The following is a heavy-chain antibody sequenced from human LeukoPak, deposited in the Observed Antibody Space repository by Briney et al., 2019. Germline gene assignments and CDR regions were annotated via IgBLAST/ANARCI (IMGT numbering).Heavy chain of an antibody. CDR1: GGSISSSHYY. J-gene: IGHJ5*01. CDR2: IYTSGGT. CDR3: ARGGSTMTDNWFDP. D-gene: IGHD5-24*01. V-gene: IGHV4-61*09. Sequence: SETLSLTCTVSGGSISSSHYYWTWIRQPAGKGLEWIGHIYTSGGTNYNPSLQSRVTISLDTSKNQFSLRLSSVIAADTAVYFCARGGSTMTDNWFDPWGQGTLVTVSS.